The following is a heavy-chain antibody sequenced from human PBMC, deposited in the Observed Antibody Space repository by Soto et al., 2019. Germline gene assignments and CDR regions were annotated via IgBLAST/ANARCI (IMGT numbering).Heavy chain of an antibody. Sequence: SGPTLVKPTETLAMTFTVSGFSLSNGKVGVSWIRQPPGKALEWLAHIFSNDEKSYRTSLKSSLTISEDTSKSQVVLTMTNVDPVDTATYYCARILFGRSVAGGYFYMDVWGKGTTVTVSS. D-gene: IGHD6-19*01. V-gene: IGHV2-26*01. J-gene: IGHJ6*03. CDR3: ARILFGRSVAGGYFYMDV. CDR2: IFSNDEK. CDR1: GFSLSNGKVG.